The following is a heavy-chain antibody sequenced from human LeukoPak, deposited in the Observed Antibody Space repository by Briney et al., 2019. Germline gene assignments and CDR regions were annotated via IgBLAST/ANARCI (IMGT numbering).Heavy chain of an antibody. CDR3: ARDHRYAFDN. J-gene: IGHJ4*01. CDR1: GFNFIDYS. D-gene: IGHD5-12*01. CDR2: IGISSGNT. Sequence: GGSLRLSCAASGFNFIDYSMNWVRQAPGKGLEWISYIGISSGNTKYADSVKGRFTISRDKARNSLYPQMSSLRVEDTAVYYCARDHRYAFDNWGHGTLVTVSS. V-gene: IGHV3-48*01.